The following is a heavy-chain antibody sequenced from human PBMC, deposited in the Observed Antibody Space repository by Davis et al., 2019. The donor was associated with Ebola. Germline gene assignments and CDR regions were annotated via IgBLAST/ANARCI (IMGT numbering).Heavy chain of an antibody. V-gene: IGHV3-73*01. CDR1: GFTFSGSA. J-gene: IGHJ4*02. CDR2: IRSKANSYAT. D-gene: IGHD4-17*01. CDR3: TGTYGETDY. Sequence: GGSLRLSCAASGFTFSGSAMHWVRQASGKGLEWVGRIRSKANSYATAYAASVKGRFTISRDDSKNTAYLQMNSLKTEDTALYYCTGTYGETDYWGQGTLVTVSS.